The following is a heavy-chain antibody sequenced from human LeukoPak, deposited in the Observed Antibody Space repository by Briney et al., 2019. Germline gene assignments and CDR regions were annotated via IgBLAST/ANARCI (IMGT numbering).Heavy chain of an antibody. CDR2: IIPILGIA. J-gene: IGHJ6*02. V-gene: IGHV1-69*04. D-gene: IGHD6-13*01. Sequence: SVKVSCKASGGTFSSYAISWVRQAPGQGLEWMGRIIPILGIANYAQKFQGRVTITADKSTSTAYMELSSLRSEDTAVYYCARGGIAAADKRDYYYAMDVWGQGTTVTVSS. CDR3: ARGGIAAADKRDYYYAMDV. CDR1: GGTFSSYA.